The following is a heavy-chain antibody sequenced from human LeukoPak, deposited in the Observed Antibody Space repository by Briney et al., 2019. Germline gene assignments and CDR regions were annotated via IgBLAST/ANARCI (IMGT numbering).Heavy chain of an antibody. V-gene: IGHV3-23*01. J-gene: IGHJ3*02. CDR1: GFTFYSYG. CDR3: AKDVKTLDAFDI. Sequence: GGSPRLSCAASGFTFYSYGMSWVRQAPGKGLEWVSGISGSGGTTYYADSVKGRFTITRDNSRDTVYLQMNSLRAEDTAVYYCAKDVKTLDAFDIWGRGTMVAVSS. CDR2: ISGSGGTT.